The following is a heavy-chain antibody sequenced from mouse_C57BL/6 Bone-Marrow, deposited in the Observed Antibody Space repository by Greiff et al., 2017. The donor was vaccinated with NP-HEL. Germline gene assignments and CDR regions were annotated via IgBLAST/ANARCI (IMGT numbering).Heavy chain of an antibody. D-gene: IGHD2-4*01. J-gene: IGHJ2*01. Sequence: QVQLQQPGAELVKPGASVKMSCKASGYTFTSYWITWVKQRPGQGLEWIGDIYPGSGSTNYNEKFKSKATLTVDPSSSTAYMQLSSLTSEDSAVYYCAREGGLYYDYDEGDYWGQGTTLTVSS. V-gene: IGHV1-55*01. CDR3: AREGGLYYDYDEGDY. CDR1: GYTFTSYW. CDR2: IYPGSGST.